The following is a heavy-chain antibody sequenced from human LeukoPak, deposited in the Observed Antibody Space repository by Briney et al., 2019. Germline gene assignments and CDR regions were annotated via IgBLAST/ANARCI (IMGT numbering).Heavy chain of an antibody. V-gene: IGHV3-30*02. CDR3: ATASRLSYDTFDI. D-gene: IGHD3-16*02. Sequence: PGGSLRLSCAASGFTFSSYWMSWVRQAPGKGLEWVAFIRYDGSNKYYADSVKGRFTISRDNSKNTLYLQMNSLRAEDTAVYYCATASRLSYDTFDIWGQGTVVTVSS. CDR2: IRYDGSNK. J-gene: IGHJ3*02. CDR1: GFTFSSYW.